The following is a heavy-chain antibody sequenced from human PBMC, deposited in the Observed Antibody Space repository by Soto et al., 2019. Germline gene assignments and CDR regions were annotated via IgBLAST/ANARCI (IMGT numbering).Heavy chain of an antibody. CDR2: IKQDGSEK. D-gene: IGHD3-16*01. Sequence: GRSLRLSCAASGFTFSSYWMSWVRQAPGKGLEWVANIKQDGSEKYYVDSVKGRFTISRDNAKNSLYLQMNSLRAEDTAVYYCARDEWGSFYYYGMDVWGQGTTVTVSS. V-gene: IGHV3-7*03. CDR1: GFTFSSYW. J-gene: IGHJ6*02. CDR3: ARDEWGSFYYYGMDV.